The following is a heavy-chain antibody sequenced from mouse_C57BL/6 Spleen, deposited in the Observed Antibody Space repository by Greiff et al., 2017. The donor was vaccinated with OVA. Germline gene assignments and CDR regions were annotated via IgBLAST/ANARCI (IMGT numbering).Heavy chain of an antibody. CDR1: GFNINDYY. CDR3: ACSGLGRRFAY. J-gene: IGHJ3*01. V-gene: IGHV14-2*01. D-gene: IGHD3-1*01. CDR2: IDPEDGET. Sequence: EVQLQQSGAELVKPGASVKLSCTASGFNINDYYMHWVKQRNEKGLEWIGRIDPEDGETKYDQKFQGKATLTADTSSNTAYLQLSSLTSEDAAVYYCACSGLGRRFAYWGQGTLVTVSA.